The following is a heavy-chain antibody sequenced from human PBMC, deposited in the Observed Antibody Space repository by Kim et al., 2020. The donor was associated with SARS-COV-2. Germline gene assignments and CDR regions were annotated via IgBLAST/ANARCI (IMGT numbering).Heavy chain of an antibody. V-gene: IGHV1-2*06. D-gene: IGHD2-21*02. CDR2: INPNTGAT. CDR1: GYPFTDYF. CDR3: ARLRQPTQLKVRDT. J-gene: IGHJ4*02. Sequence: ASVKVSCKASGYPFTDYFIHWVRQAPGQGLEWMGRINPNTGATFYAQKFQGRVIMTRDTSITTAYMELSGLRYDDTAFYYCARLRQPTQLKVRDTWGQG.